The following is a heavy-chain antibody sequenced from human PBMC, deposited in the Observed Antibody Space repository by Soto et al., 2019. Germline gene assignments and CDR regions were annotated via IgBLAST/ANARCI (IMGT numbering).Heavy chain of an antibody. CDR1: GFTFSSYA. CDR2: ISGSGGST. Sequence: EVQLLESGGGLVQPGGSLRLSCAASGFTFSSYAMSWVRQAPGKGLEWVSAISGSGGSTYYADSVKGRFTISIDNSKNTLYLQMNSLRAEDTAVYYCAKDNQGTGVVVVAATLDAFDIWGQGTMVTVSS. V-gene: IGHV3-23*01. CDR3: AKDNQGTGVVVVAATLDAFDI. D-gene: IGHD2-15*01. J-gene: IGHJ3*02.